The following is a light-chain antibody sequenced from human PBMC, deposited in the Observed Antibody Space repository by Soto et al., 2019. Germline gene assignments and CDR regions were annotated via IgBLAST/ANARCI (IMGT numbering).Light chain of an antibody. Sequence: QSALTQPASVSGSPGQSITISCTGTSSDVGSYNLVSWYQQPPGKAPKLMIYEGSKRPSGVSNRFSGSKSGYTASLTISGLQAEDEADYYCCSYVVGGTLLFGGGTKVTVL. J-gene: IGLJ2*01. V-gene: IGLV2-23*01. CDR2: EGS. CDR1: SSDVGSYNL. CDR3: CSYVVGGTLL.